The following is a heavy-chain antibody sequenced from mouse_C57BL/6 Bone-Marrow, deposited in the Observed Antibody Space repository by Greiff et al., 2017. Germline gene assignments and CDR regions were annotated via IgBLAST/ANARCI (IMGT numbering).Heavy chain of an antibody. V-gene: IGHV8-8*01. J-gene: IGHJ3*01. CDR3: ARILMYYYGSSYEFAY. D-gene: IGHD1-1*01. CDR1: GFSLSTFGMG. CDR2: IWWDDDK. Sequence: QVTLKESGPGILQPSQTLRLTCSFSGFSLSTFGMGVGWIRQPSGKGLEWLAPIWWDDDKYYNPALKSRLTISKDTAKKQVFLKIANVDTADTATYYCARILMYYYGSSYEFAYWGQGTLVTVAA.